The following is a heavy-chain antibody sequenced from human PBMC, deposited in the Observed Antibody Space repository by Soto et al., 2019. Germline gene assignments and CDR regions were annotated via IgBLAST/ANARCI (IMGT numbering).Heavy chain of an antibody. J-gene: IGHJ4*02. CDR1: GYTFTSYA. V-gene: IGHV1-3*01. D-gene: IGHD6-19*01. Sequence: QVQLVQSGAEVKKPGASVKVSCKASGYTFTSYAMHWVRQAPGQRLEWMGWVNAGNGNTKYSQKFQGRVTITRDTSASTAYMELSSLRSEDTAVYYCARVKYSSGWYLGYWGQGTLVTVSS. CDR3: ARVKYSSGWYLGY. CDR2: VNAGNGNT.